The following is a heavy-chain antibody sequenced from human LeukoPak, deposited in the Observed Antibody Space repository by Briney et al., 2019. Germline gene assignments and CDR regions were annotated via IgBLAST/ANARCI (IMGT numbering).Heavy chain of an antibody. D-gene: IGHD2-2*01. V-gene: IGHV1-2*04. J-gene: IGHJ6*02. Sequence: ASVKVSCKASGYTFTGYYMHWVRQAPGQGLEWMGWINPNSGGTNYAQKFQGWVTMTRDTSISTAYMELSRLRSDDTAVYYCARDLFCESSTRSPGYYYGMDVWGQGTTVTVPS. CDR1: GYTFTGYY. CDR3: ARDLFCESSTRSPGYYYGMDV. CDR2: INPNSGGT.